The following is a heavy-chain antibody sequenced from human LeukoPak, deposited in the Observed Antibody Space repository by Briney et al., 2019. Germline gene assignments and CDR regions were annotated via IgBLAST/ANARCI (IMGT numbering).Heavy chain of an antibody. D-gene: IGHD3-22*01. CDR1: GFTFSSYE. CDR3: ARDFELAYYYDSSGYYAHAFDI. CDR2: ISSSGSTI. J-gene: IGHJ3*02. Sequence: GGSLRLSCAASGFTFSSYEMNWVRQAPGKGLEWVSYISSSGSTIYYADSVKGRFTISRDNAKNSLYLQMNSLRAEDTAVYYCARDFELAYYYDSSGYYAHAFDIWGQGTMVTVSS. V-gene: IGHV3-48*03.